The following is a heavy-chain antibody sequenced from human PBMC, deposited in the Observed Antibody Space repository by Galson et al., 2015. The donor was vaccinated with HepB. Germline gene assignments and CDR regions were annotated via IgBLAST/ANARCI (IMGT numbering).Heavy chain of an antibody. CDR3: ARGESDKDSEPPDD. Sequence: SLRLSCAASGLAFHNYAMHWVRQAPGKGLEWMAVIWYDGSEKYYADSVKRRFTISRDNSKNILFLDMNSLRVEDTAIYYSARGESDKDSEPPDDWGRGTLVTGSS. J-gene: IGHJ4*02. D-gene: IGHD1-26*01. CDR2: IWYDGSEK. CDR1: GLAFHNYA. V-gene: IGHV3-33*01.